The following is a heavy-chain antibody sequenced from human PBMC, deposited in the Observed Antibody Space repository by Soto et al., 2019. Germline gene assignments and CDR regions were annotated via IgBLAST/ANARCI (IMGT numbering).Heavy chain of an antibody. J-gene: IGHJ4*02. CDR2: ISGSGGST. CDR1: GFTFSSYA. Sequence: GSLRLSCAASGFTFSSYAMSLVRHAPGKGLEWFSAISGSGGSTYYADSVKGRFTISRDNSKNTLYLQMNSLRAEDTAVYYCAKDRPPITMIVVAPFVGGQGTLVTVYS. CDR3: AKDRPPITMIVVAPFV. D-gene: IGHD3-22*01. V-gene: IGHV3-23*01.